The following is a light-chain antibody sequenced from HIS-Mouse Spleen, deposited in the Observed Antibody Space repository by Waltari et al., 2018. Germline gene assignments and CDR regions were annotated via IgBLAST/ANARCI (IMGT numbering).Light chain of an antibody. V-gene: IGLV3-10*01. CDR2: EDS. J-gene: IGLJ2*01. CDR3: YSTDSSGNHRV. Sequence: SSDLTQPPSAPVSPGQTARIPCSGDASPTTYPHWSQQKSGQAPVLVIYEDSKRPPGIPERFSGSSSGTMATLTISGAQVEDEADYYCYSTDSSGNHRVFGGGTKLTVL. CDR1: ASPTTY.